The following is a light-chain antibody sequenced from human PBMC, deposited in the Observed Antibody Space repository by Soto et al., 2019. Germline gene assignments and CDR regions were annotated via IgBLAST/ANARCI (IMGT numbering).Light chain of an antibody. CDR2: EVT. Sequence: QSALTHPASVSGSLGQSITISCTATSSDVGGYNYVSWYQQHPGKDPKVVIFEVTKRPSGVSSRFSGSKSGNTASLTVSGLKAEDEGDYYCSSYTSSSTVLFGGGTKLTVL. CDR3: SSYTSSSTVL. J-gene: IGLJ2*01. V-gene: IGLV2-14*01. CDR1: SSDVGGYNY.